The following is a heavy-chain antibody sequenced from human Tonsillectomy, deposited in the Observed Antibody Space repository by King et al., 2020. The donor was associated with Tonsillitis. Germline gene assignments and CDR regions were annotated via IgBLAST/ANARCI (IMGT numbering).Heavy chain of an antibody. CDR3: ARDEGGSSWYGWYFDL. V-gene: IGHV4-4*07. CDR2: MDTSGST. D-gene: IGHD6-13*01. J-gene: IGHJ2*01. Sequence: VQLQESGPGLVKPSETLSLTCTVSGGSISSYYWSWIRQPAGKGLEWIGRMDTSGSTNYNLSLKSRVTMSVDTSKNQFSLKLSSVTAADTAVYYCARDEGGSSWYGWYFDLWGRGTLVTVSS. CDR1: GGSISSYY.